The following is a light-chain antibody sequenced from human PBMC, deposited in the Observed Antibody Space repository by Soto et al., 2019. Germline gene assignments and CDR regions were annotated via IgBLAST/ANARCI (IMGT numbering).Light chain of an antibody. CDR3: QQYGRSPFT. CDR1: QSVSSNY. CDR2: GAS. Sequence: EIVITHSPVTLSFSPVERATLSCRASQSVSSNYVAWFHQKPGQAPRLLIYGASSRATGVPDRFSASGSGTDFTLTISRLEPEDFAVYYCQQYGRSPFTFGPGTKVDIK. J-gene: IGKJ3*01. V-gene: IGKV3-20*01.